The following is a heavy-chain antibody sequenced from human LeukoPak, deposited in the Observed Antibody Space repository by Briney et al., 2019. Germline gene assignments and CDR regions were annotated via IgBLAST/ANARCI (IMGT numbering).Heavy chain of an antibody. Sequence: TGGSLRLSCADPGYTFRRYAISRVPETPETGVECVSAISGSGGSTYYADSVKGRFTITRDNSKKTLYLQMNSLRAVDTAVYYCAKSSGYSYGSGYSFDYWGQGTLVTVSS. V-gene: IGHV3-23*01. CDR1: GYTFRRYA. J-gene: IGHJ4*02. CDR3: AKSSGYSYGSGYSFDY. D-gene: IGHD5-18*01. CDR2: ISGSGGST.